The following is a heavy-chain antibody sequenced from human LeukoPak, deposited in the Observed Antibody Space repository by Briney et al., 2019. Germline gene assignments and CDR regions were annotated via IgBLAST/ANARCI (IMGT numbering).Heavy chain of an antibody. CDR1: GYTFTSYY. Sequence: ASVKVSCKASGYTFTSYYMHWVRQAPGQGLEWMGWINPNSGGTNSAQKFQGRVTMTRDTSISTAYMELSRLRSDDTAVYYCARVASTTRRHDAFDIWGQGTMVIVSS. CDR2: INPNSGGT. J-gene: IGHJ3*02. V-gene: IGHV1-2*02. CDR3: ARVASTTRRHDAFDI. D-gene: IGHD1-1*01.